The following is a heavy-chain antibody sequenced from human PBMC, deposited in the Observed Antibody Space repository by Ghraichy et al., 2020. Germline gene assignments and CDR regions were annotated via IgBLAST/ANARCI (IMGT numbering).Heavy chain of an antibody. CDR1: GGSISSSSYY. J-gene: IGHJ4*02. D-gene: IGHD3-16*01. CDR3: AAIDWGPIDY. Sequence: SETLSLTCTVSGGSISSSSYYWGWIRPPPGQGLEWIGSIYYSGSTYYNPSLKSRVTISVDTSKNQFSLKLSSVTAADTAVYYCAAIDWGPIDYWGQGTLVTVSS. CDR2: IYYSGST. V-gene: IGHV4-39*01.